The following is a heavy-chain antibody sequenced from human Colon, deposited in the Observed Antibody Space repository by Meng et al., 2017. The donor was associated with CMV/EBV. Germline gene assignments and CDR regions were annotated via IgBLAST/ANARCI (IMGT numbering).Heavy chain of an antibody. Sequence: QVEVVGSGGALVKPGGSLRLSCAASGFTFSEYYMSWIREAPGKGLEWVSYISSTSSYINYADSVKGRFTISRDNAKNSLYLQMNSLRAEDTAVYYCARVGGSGSYNFDYWGQGTLVTVSS. V-gene: IGHV3-11*05. CDR2: ISSTSSYI. J-gene: IGHJ4*02. CDR1: GFTFSEYY. D-gene: IGHD3-10*01. CDR3: ARVGGSGSYNFDY.